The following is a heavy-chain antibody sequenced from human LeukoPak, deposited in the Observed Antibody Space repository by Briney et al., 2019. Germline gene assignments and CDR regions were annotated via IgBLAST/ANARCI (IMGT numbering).Heavy chain of an antibody. CDR2: ISSRGSAI. CDR3: ARGYYDAPGY. V-gene: IGHV3-48*03. Sequence: PGGSLRLSCAASGFTFSSYEMNWVRQAPGKGLEWVSHISSRGSAIFYADSVKGRFTISRDNAKNSLYLQMNSLRAEDTAVYYSARGYYDAPGYWGQGTLVTVSS. D-gene: IGHD3-22*01. J-gene: IGHJ4*02. CDR1: GFTFSSYE.